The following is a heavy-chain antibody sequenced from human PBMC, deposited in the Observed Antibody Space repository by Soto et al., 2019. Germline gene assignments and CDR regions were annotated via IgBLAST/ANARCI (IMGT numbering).Heavy chain of an antibody. CDR1: GFTFSSYG. CDR2: ISYDGSNK. CDR3: AKDPYSSLPYYYYGMDV. Sequence: GGSLRLSCAASGFTFSSYGMHWVRQAPGKGLEWVAVISYDGSNKYYADSVKGRFTISRDNSKNTLYLQMNSLRAEDTAVYYCAKDPYSSLPYYYYGMDVWGQGTTVTVSS. D-gene: IGHD6-6*01. V-gene: IGHV3-30*18. J-gene: IGHJ6*02.